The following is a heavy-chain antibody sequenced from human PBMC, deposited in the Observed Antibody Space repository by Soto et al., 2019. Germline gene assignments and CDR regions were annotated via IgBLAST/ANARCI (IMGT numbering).Heavy chain of an antibody. CDR2: ISSSSSYI. CDR1: GFTFSSYS. D-gene: IGHD6-19*01. Sequence: EVQLVESGGGLVKPGGSLRLSCAASGFTFSSYSMNWVRQAPGKGLEWVSSISSSSSYIYYADSVKGRFTISRDNAKNSLYMQMKSLRAEDTAVYYCERSSSGWYGDYWGQRTLVTVSS. V-gene: IGHV3-21*01. J-gene: IGHJ4*02. CDR3: ERSSSGWYGDY.